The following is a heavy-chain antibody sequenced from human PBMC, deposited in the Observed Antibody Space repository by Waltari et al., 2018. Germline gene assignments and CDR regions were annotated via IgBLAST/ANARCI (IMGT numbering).Heavy chain of an antibody. D-gene: IGHD2-8*02. V-gene: IGHV4-38-2*01. CDR1: AYAINSGFY. CDR3: MRQALGYCTSAACRRLES. J-gene: IGHJ4*02. CDR2: TYHDGTT. Sequence: QIQLQASGPGLLEPSETLSLTCDVSAYAINSGFYWGWIRQPPGRGLEWIGTTYHDGTTFYNPTLKSRLTISMDTSKNQFFLKVNSVTAADTAMYYCMRQALGYCTSAACRRLESWGQGTLVTVSS.